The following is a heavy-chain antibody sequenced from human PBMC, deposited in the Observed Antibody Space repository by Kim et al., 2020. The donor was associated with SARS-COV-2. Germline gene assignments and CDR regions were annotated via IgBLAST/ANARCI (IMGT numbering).Heavy chain of an antibody. CDR3: ARDYFGSGSMGNDY. D-gene: IGHD3-10*01. CDR2: ISSSSSYI. Sequence: GGSLRLSCAASGFTFSSYSMNWVRQAPGKGLEWVSSISSSSSYIYYADSVKGRFTISRDNAKNSLYLQMNSLRAEDTAVYYCARDYFGSGSMGNDYWGQGTLVTVSS. V-gene: IGHV3-21*01. CDR1: GFTFSSYS. J-gene: IGHJ4*02.